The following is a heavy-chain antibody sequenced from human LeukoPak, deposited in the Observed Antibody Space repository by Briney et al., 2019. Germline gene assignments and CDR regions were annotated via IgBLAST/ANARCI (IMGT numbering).Heavy chain of an antibody. CDR2: VFPGDSDT. Sequence: GESLKISCKGSGYSFVRYYIGWVRQMPGKGLEGMGSVFPGDSDTRYSPSLQAKDTISGDLSIHAASLHWSRVNPAHTPMLYCAKGYAHGAFDVWGKGTMVSVSS. J-gene: IGHJ3*01. CDR1: GYSFVRYY. CDR3: AKGYAHGAFDV. V-gene: IGHV5-51*01. D-gene: IGHD2-2*01.